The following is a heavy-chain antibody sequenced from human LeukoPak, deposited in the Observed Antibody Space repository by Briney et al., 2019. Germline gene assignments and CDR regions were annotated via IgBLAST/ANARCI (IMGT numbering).Heavy chain of an antibody. CDR2: IIPIFGTA. J-gene: IGHJ4*02. V-gene: IGHV1-69*13. CDR3: ARGVQNRGYYFDY. D-gene: IGHD3-10*01. CDR1: GGTFSSYA. Sequence: SVKVSSKASGGTFSSYAISWMRQAPGQGLKWMGGIIPIFGTANYAQKFQGRVTITADESTSTAYMELSSLRSEDMGVYYCARGVQNRGYYFDYWGQGTLVTVSS.